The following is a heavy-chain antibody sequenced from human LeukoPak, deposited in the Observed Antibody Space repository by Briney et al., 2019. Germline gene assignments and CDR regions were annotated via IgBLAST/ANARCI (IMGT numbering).Heavy chain of an antibody. CDR3: ARQQNIVVVPLAHAGPYGMDV. D-gene: IGHD2/OR15-2a*01. CDR1: GGSISSSNW. V-gene: IGHV4-4*02. J-gene: IGHJ6*04. CDR2: IYHSGST. Sequence: SGTLSLTCAVSGGSISSSNWWSWVRQPPGKGLEWIGEIYHSGSTNYNPSLKSRVNISVDKSKNQFSLKLSSVTAADTAVYYCARQQNIVVVPLAHAGPYGMDVWGKGTTVTVSS.